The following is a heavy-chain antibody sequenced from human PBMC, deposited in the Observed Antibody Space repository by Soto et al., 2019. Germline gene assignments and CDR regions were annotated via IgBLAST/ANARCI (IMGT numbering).Heavy chain of an antibody. CDR2: IYHSGST. D-gene: IGHD1-26*01. Sequence: QVQLQESGPGLVKPSGTLSLTCIVSGASISSTSNNAWWSWVRQPPGKGLEWIGEIYHSGSTNYNPSLKSRVTMSVDKSNNQFSLRLSSVTAADTAVYYCAKMVGATLVDYWGQGSLVTVSS. J-gene: IGHJ4*02. CDR3: AKMVGATLVDY. CDR1: GASISSTSNNAW. V-gene: IGHV4-4*02.